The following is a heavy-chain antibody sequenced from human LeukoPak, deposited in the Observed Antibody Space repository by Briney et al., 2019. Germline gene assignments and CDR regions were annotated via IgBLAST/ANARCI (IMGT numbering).Heavy chain of an antibody. Sequence: SVKVSCKASGGTFSTCAITWVRQAPGQGLEWMGRILPIFDMANYAQKFQGRVTITADKSTRTAYMELSSLRSDDTAVYYCARDGGWLQTQNHYYYHGMDVWGQGTTVTVSS. CDR3: ARDGGWLQTQNHYYYHGMDV. J-gene: IGHJ6*02. CDR1: GGTFSTCA. V-gene: IGHV1-69*04. CDR2: ILPIFDMA. D-gene: IGHD5-24*01.